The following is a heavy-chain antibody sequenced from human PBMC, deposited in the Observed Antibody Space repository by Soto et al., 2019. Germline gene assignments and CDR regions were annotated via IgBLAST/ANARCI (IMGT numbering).Heavy chain of an antibody. CDR2: INHSGST. CDR3: ARGGLRYFDWLPPFDY. V-gene: IGHV4-34*01. D-gene: IGHD3-9*01. CDR1: GGSFSGYY. Sequence: LSLTCAVYGGSFSGYYWSWIRQPPGKGLEWIGEINHSGSTNYNPSLKSRVTISVDTSKNQFSLKLSSVTAADTAVYYCARGGLRYFDWLPPFDYWGQGTLVTVSS. J-gene: IGHJ4*02.